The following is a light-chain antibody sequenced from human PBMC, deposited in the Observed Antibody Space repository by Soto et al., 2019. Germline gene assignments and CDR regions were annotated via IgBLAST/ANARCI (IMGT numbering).Light chain of an antibody. CDR2: ASS. CDR3: QHYNSYSEA. J-gene: IGKJ1*01. Sequence: DIQMTQSPSSLSASVGDRVTITCRANYNIRNSLNWYQQKPREAPKLLIYASSSLESGVPSRFSGSASGTDFTLTINSLQPEDFATYYCQHYNSYSEAFGQGTKVDIK. CDR1: YNIRNS. V-gene: IGKV1-39*01.